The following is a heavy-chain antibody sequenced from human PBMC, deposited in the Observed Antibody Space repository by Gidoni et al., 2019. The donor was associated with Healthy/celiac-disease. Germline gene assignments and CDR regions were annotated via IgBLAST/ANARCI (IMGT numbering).Heavy chain of an antibody. D-gene: IGHD6-19*01. CDR3: ANTLIVAVAGTFRSNYYYGMDV. Sequence: QVQLVESGGGVVQPGRSLRLSCAASGFTFSSYGMHWVRQAPGKGLEWVAVISYDGSNKDYADSVKGRFTISRDNSKNTLYLQMNSLRAEDTAVYYCANTLIVAVAGTFRSNYYYGMDVWGQGTTVTVSS. J-gene: IGHJ6*02. CDR2: ISYDGSNK. CDR1: GFTFSSYG. V-gene: IGHV3-30*18.